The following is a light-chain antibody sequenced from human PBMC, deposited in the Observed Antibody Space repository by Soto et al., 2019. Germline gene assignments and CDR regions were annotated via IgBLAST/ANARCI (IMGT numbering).Light chain of an antibody. Sequence: ALTEHAPGSRSPVLAVEIASPATSRNLGANKYVSWYQQYPGKAPKLIIYEVSNRPSGVSNRFYGSKSSNTASLTISGLQADDEADYYCNSYAGDTSRFLFGTG. CDR3: NSYAGDTSRFL. J-gene: IGLJ1*01. V-gene: IGLV2-14*01. CDR1: SRNLGANKY. CDR2: EVS.